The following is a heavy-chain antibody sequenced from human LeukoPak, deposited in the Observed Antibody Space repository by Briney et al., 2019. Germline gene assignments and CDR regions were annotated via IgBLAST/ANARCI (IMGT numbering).Heavy chain of an antibody. D-gene: IGHD6-13*01. CDR2: IRSKANSYAT. CDR3: TRRTNLNSSSWCKEAYYFDY. Sequence: GGSLRLSCAASGFTFSGSAMHWVRQASGKGLEWVGRIRSKANSYATAYAASVKGRFTISRDDSKNTAYLQMNSLKTEDTAVYYCTRRTNLNSSSWCKEAYYFDYWGQGNLVTVSS. J-gene: IGHJ4*02. V-gene: IGHV3-73*01. CDR1: GFTFSGSA.